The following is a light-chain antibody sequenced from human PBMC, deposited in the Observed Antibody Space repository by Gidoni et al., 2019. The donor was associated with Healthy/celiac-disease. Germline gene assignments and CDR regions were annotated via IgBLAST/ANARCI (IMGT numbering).Light chain of an antibody. CDR1: QSISSY. V-gene: IGKV1-39*01. CDR3: QQSYSTPPGT. CDR2: AAS. Sequence: DIQMTQAPSSLSASVGDRVTITCRASQSISSYLNWYQQKPGKAPKRLIYAASSLQSGVPSRFSCSGSGTDFTLTISSLQPEDFATYYCQQSYSTPPGTFGQGTKVEIK. J-gene: IGKJ1*01.